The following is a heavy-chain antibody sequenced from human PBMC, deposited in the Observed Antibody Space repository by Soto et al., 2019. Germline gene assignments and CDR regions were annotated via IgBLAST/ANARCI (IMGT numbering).Heavy chain of an antibody. CDR2: IKSKTDGGTT. CDR3: TTGLTAAPDAFDI. CDR1: GFTFSNAW. Sequence: QRLSCAASGFTFSNAWMSWVRQAPGKGLEWVGRIKSKTDGGTTDYAAPVKGRFTISRDDSKNTLYLQMNSLKTEDTAVYYCTTGLTAAPDAFDIWGQGTMVTVSS. J-gene: IGHJ3*02. D-gene: IGHD6-13*01. V-gene: IGHV3-15*01.